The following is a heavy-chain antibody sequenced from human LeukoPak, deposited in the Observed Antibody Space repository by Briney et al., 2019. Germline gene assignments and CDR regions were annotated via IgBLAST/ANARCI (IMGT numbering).Heavy chain of an antibody. CDR1: GFTFRDSY. Sequence: GGSLRLSCVASGFTFRDSYMNWIRQAPGKGLEWISYITSSGTTMYYADSVRGRFTISRDNAKNSLHLQMNSLRDEDTAVYYCAREVYFYGDSAMEGGFDIWGQGTMITVSS. D-gene: IGHD3-10*01. CDR3: AREVYFYGDSAMEGGFDI. V-gene: IGHV3-11*04. J-gene: IGHJ3*02. CDR2: ITSSGTTM.